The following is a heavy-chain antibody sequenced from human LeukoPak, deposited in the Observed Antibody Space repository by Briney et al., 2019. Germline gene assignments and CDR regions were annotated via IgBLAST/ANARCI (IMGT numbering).Heavy chain of an antibody. Sequence: GGSLRLSCAASGFTFSSYSMNWVRQAPGKGLEWVSFISSSSSYIYYADSVKGRFTISRDNAKNSLYLQMNSLRAEDTAVYYCARDSSGRSGDYWGQGTLVTVSS. CDR1: GFTFSSYS. V-gene: IGHV3-21*01. CDR3: ARDSSGRSGDY. D-gene: IGHD6-19*01. CDR2: ISSSSSYI. J-gene: IGHJ4*02.